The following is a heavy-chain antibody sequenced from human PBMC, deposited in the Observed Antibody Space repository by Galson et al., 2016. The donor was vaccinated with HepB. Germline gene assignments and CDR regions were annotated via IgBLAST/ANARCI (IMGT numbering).Heavy chain of an antibody. CDR2: ISGSGGST. V-gene: IGHV3-23*01. CDR3: ARDGRRGYDMDV. CDR1: GISVSSYV. J-gene: IGHJ6*02. Sequence: SLRLSCAASGISVSSYVMTWVRQAPGKGLEWVSAISGSGGSTYYAGSVKGRFTISRDNAKNSLYLQMNSLRDEDTAVYYCARDGRRGYDMDVWGQGTTVTVSS.